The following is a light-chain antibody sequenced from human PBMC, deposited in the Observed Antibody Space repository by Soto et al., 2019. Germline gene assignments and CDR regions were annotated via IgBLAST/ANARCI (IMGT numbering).Light chain of an antibody. V-gene: IGLV2-18*02. Sequence: QSALTQPPSVSGSPGQSVTISCTGTSSDVGSYNRVSWYQQPPGTAPKLMIYEVSNRPSGVPDRFSGSKSGNTASLTISGLQAEDEADYYCSSYTSSSTLSVFGTGTKLTVL. CDR2: EVS. J-gene: IGLJ1*01. CDR1: SSDVGSYNR. CDR3: SSYTSSSTLSV.